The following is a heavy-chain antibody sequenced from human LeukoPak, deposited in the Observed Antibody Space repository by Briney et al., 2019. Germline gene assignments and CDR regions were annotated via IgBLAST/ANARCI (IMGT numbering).Heavy chain of an antibody. CDR3: ARGPWTTVTSFDY. J-gene: IGHJ4*02. V-gene: IGHV4-59*01. CDR2: IYYSGST. CDR1: GGSISSYY. D-gene: IGHD4-17*01. Sequence: SETLSLTCTVSGGSISSYYWSWIRQPPGKGLEWVGYIYYSGSTNYNPSLKSRVTISVDTSKNQFSLKLSSVTAADTAVYYCARGPWTTVTSFDYWGQGTLVTVSS.